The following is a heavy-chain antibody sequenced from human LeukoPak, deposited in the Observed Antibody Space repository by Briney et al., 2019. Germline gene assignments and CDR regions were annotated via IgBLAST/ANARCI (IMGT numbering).Heavy chain of an antibody. CDR2: MNPNSGNT. J-gene: IGHJ4*02. CDR1: GGTFSSYA. Sequence: GASVKVSCKASGGTFSSYAINWVRQATGQGLEWMGWMNPNSGNTCYAQKFQGRVTMTRNTSISTAYMELSSLRSEDTAVYYCARAGGYCGRISCPYYFESWGQGTLVTVSS. CDR3: ARAGGYCGRISCPYYFES. D-gene: IGHD2-15*01. V-gene: IGHV1-8*02.